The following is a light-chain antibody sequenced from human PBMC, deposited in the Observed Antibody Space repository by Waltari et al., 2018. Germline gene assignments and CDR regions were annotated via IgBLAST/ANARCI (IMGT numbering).Light chain of an antibody. CDR3: SSYTRISTWV. CDR2: DVS. CDR1: SSDVGGYNY. Sequence: QSALTQPASASESPGQSNTISCTGTSSDVGGYNYVSWYQHHPGKAPKHMIYDVSHRPSGVSDRFSGSKSGNTASLTISGLQAEDEADYFCSSYTRISTWVFGGETKLTVL. J-gene: IGLJ3*02. V-gene: IGLV2-14*03.